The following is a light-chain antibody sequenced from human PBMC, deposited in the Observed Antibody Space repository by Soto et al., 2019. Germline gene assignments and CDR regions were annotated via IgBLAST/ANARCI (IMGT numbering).Light chain of an antibody. CDR3: QQYYSSPLT. Sequence: DIQITQSPSTLSASVGDRFTITGLASQSISSWLAWYQQKPGKATKLLIYKAYSLESGVTSRFSGSGSGTEFTLTISSLQAEDVAVYYCQQYYSSPLTVGGGTKVEIK. CDR1: QSISSW. CDR2: KAY. V-gene: IGKV1-5*03. J-gene: IGKJ4*01.